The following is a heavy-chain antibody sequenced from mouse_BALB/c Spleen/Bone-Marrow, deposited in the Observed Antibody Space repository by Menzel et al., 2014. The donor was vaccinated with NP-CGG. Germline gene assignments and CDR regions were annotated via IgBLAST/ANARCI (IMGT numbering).Heavy chain of an antibody. CDR3: ARGGYYGYYAMDY. CDR1: GYTFTSYV. D-gene: IGHD1-2*01. J-gene: IGHJ4*01. CDR2: INPYNDGT. Sequence: VQLQQSGPELVKPGASVKMSCKASGYTFTSYVMHWVKQKPGQGLEWIGYINPYNDGTKYNEKFKGKATLTSDKSSSTACMELSSLTSEDSAVYYCARGGYYGYYAMDYWGQGTSVTVSS. V-gene: IGHV1-14*01.